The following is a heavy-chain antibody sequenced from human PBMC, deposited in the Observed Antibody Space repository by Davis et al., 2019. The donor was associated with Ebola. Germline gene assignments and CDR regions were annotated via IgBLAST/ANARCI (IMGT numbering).Heavy chain of an antibody. Sequence: ASVKVSCKASGYSFTDYAMHWVRQAPGQRPEWMGWINPVTGTTRYAQNFQGRLLITRDTSASTAYMELTRLRSEDTAYYYCARSEGYGDYPFDYWGQGTLVTVST. D-gene: IGHD4-17*01. CDR1: GYSFTDYA. J-gene: IGHJ4*02. CDR2: INPVTGTT. CDR3: ARSEGYGDYPFDY. V-gene: IGHV1-3*01.